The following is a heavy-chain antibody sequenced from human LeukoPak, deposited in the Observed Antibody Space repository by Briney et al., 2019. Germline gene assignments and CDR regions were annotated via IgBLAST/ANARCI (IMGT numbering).Heavy chain of an antibody. CDR3: ARRSGIAAAAVVYYYYGMDV. D-gene: IGHD6-13*01. J-gene: IGHJ6*02. Sequence: GGSLRLSCAASGFTFSSYDMHWVRQATGKGLEWVSAIGTAGDTYYPGSVKGRFTISRENAKNSLYLQMNSLRAGDTAVYYCARRSGIAAAAVVYYYYGMDVWGQGTTVTVSS. V-gene: IGHV3-13*01. CDR2: IGTAGDT. CDR1: GFTFSSYD.